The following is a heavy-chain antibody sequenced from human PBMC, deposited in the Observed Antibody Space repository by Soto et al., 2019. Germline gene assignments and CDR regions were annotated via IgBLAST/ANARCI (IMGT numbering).Heavy chain of an antibody. Sequence: SETLSLTCTVSGGSISSGGYYWSWIRQQPGKGLEWIGYIYYSGSTYYNPSLKSRVTISVDTSKNQFSLKLSSVTAADTAVYYCARYDYGDYPSFDYWGQGTLVTVSS. D-gene: IGHD4-17*01. J-gene: IGHJ4*02. CDR1: GGSISSGGYY. V-gene: IGHV4-31*03. CDR2: IYYSGST. CDR3: ARYDYGDYPSFDY.